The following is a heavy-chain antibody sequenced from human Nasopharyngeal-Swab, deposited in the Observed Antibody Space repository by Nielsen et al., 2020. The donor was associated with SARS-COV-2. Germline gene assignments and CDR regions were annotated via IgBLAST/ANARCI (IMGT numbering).Heavy chain of an antibody. CDR3: VRDRGSYEFDS. Sequence: GESLKISCAASGFIFDDFGRSWVRHIPGKGLEWVSGIIWSGARADYADSVKGRFTISRDNAKNSVHLQMNSLRAEDTALYHCVRDRGSYEFDSWGQGTLVTVSS. D-gene: IGHD5-12*01. CDR2: IIWSGARA. CDR1: GFIFDDFG. J-gene: IGHJ4*02. V-gene: IGHV3-20*01.